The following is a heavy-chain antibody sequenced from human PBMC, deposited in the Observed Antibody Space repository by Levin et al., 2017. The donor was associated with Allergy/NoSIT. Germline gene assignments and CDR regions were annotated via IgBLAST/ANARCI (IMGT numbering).Heavy chain of an antibody. D-gene: IGHD6-13*01. Sequence: TSETLSLTCTVSGGSISSYYWSWIRQPPGKGLEWIGYIYYSGSTNYNPSLKSRVTISVDTSKNQFSLKLSSVTAADTAVYYCASVKQQLVLWRGAWNWFDPWGQGTLVTVSS. V-gene: IGHV4-59*01. J-gene: IGHJ5*02. CDR3: ASVKQQLVLWRGAWNWFDP. CDR1: GGSISSYY. CDR2: IYYSGST.